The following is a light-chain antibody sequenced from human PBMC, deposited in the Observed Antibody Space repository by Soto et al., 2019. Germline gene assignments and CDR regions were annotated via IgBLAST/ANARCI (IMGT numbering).Light chain of an antibody. V-gene: IGLV1-40*01. CDR2: GNI. Sequence: QLVLTQPPSVSGAPGQTVSISCTGSSSNIGAHYDVHWYQHLPGTAPKLLIYGNINRPSGVPDRFSGSKSGTSASLAITGLQAEDEADYYCQSYDSSLSAVVFGGGTQLTVL. J-gene: IGLJ2*01. CDR3: QSYDSSLSAVV. CDR1: SSNIGAHYD.